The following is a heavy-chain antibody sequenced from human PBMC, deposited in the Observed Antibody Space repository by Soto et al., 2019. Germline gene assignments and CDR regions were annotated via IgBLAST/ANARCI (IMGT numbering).Heavy chain of an antibody. D-gene: IGHD2-15*01. V-gene: IGHV5-51*01. CDR3: ASDSHCGGGNCPRGGFER. Sequence: GESLKISCKAPGEGFSIHWVAWLLQMPGKGVEWKRMIYPGSSDTTYSRTIQAQTSIPADSALSSTNLRSETLRPSGTAMYFCASDSHCGGGNCPRGGFERWGQGTMVTVSS. J-gene: IGHJ3*02. CDR2: IYPGSSDT. CDR1: GEGFSIHW.